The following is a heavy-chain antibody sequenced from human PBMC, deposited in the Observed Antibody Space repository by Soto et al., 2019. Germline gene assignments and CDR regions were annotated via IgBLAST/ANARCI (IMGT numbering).Heavy chain of an antibody. Sequence: GASVKVSCKASGYTLIGYYIHWVRQAPGQGPEWMGWINTNTGGPNNAQKFQGRFTMTWDTSISTVYMELSSLTSEDTAVYFCARDRSPCSNGGCSKNCFDSWGQGALVTVSS. CDR1: GYTLIGYY. V-gene: IGHV1-2*02. CDR3: ARDRSPCSNGGCSKNCFDS. J-gene: IGHJ5*01. D-gene: IGHD2-8*01. CDR2: INTNTGGP.